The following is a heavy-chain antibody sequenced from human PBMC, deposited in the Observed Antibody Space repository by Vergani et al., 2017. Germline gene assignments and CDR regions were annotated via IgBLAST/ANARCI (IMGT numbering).Heavy chain of an antibody. Sequence: QVQLQESGPGLVKPSQTLSLTCTVSGSSISSGSYYWSWIRQPAGKGLEWIGRIYTSGSTNYNPSLKSRVTISVDTSQNQFSLKLSSVTAADTAVYYCASEYCSSTSCYSEYSTYNWFDPWGQGTLVTVSS. D-gene: IGHD2-2*01. CDR2: IYTSGST. J-gene: IGHJ5*02. CDR3: ASEYCSSTSCYSEYSTYNWFDP. CDR1: GSSISSGSYY. V-gene: IGHV4-61*02.